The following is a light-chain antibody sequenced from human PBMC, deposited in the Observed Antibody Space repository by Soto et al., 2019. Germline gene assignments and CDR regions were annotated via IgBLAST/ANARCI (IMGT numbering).Light chain of an antibody. V-gene: IGKV3-15*01. J-gene: IGKJ2*01. CDR1: QSVSSN. CDR2: GAS. CDR3: QQRSNWPPYT. Sequence: EIVMTQSPATLSVSPGERATFSCRASQSVSSNLAWYQQKPGQAPRLLIYGASIRATGIPARFSGSGSGTEFTLTISSLQSEDFAVYYCQQRSNWPPYTFGQGTKVDIK.